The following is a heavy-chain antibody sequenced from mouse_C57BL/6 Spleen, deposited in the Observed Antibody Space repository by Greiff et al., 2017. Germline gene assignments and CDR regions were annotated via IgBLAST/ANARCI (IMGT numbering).Heavy chain of an antibody. Sequence: DVHLVESGPGLVKPSQSLSLTCSVTGYSITSGYSWNWIRQFPGNKLEWMGYISYDGSNNYNPSLKNRISITRDTSKNPFFLKLNSVTTEDTATYYCARESAYYSNYLLDYWGQGTTLTVSS. CDR1: GYSITSGYS. CDR2: ISYDGSN. D-gene: IGHD2-5*01. V-gene: IGHV3-6*01. J-gene: IGHJ2*01. CDR3: ARESAYYSNYLLDY.